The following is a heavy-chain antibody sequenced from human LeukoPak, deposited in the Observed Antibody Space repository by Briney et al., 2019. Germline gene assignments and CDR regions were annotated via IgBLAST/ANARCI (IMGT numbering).Heavy chain of an antibody. J-gene: IGHJ4*02. D-gene: IGHD3-9*01. CDR3: AREGDYDILTGYYIPTDI. CDR2: ISSSSSTI. V-gene: IGHV3-48*04. Sequence: GGSLRLSCAASGFTFSSHSMNWVRQAPGKGLEWVSYISSSSSTIYYADSVKGRFTISRDNAKNSLYLQMNSLRAEDTAVYYCAREGDYDILTGYYIPTDIWGQGTLVTVSS. CDR1: GFTFSSHS.